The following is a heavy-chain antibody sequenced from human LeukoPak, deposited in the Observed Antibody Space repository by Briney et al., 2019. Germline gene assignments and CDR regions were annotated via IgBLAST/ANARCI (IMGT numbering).Heavy chain of an antibody. J-gene: IGHJ4*02. V-gene: IGHV3-21*01. CDR3: ARDRVYDSSGYYYDY. CDR2: ISSSSSYI. CDR1: GFTFSSYS. Sequence: GGSLRLSCAASGFTFSSYSMNWVRQAPGKGLEWVSSISSSSSYIYYADSVKGRFTIFRDNAKNSLYLQMNSLRAEDTAVYYCARDRVYDSSGYYYDYWGQGTLVTVSS. D-gene: IGHD3-22*01.